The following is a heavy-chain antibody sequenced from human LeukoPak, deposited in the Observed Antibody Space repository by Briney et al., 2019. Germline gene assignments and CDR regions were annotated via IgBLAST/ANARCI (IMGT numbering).Heavy chain of an antibody. CDR3: GRNVLMYYYGMDV. J-gene: IGHJ6*02. D-gene: IGHD3-9*01. CDR2: IYYTGST. Sequence: SETLSLTCAVYGGSFSGYYWSWIRQPPGKGLEWIGYIYYTGSTHYNPSLKSRVAISVDTSKNQFSLKLISVTAADSAVYYCGRNVLMYYYGMDVWGQGTTVTVSS. V-gene: IGHV4-30-4*08. CDR1: GGSFSGYY.